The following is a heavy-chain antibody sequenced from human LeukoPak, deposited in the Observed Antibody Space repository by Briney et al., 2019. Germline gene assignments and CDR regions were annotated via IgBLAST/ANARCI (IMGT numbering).Heavy chain of an antibody. D-gene: IGHD2-2*01. CDR1: GYTFTGYY. V-gene: IGHV1-2*02. CDR2: INPNRGGT. Sequence: ASVKVSCKASGYTFTGYYMHWVRQAPGQGLEWMGWINPNRGGTNYAQKFQGRGTMTRDTSISTAYMELSRLRSDDTAVYYCARGDVVPATVWYDYWGQGNLVTVSS. CDR3: ARGDVVPATVWYDY. J-gene: IGHJ4*02.